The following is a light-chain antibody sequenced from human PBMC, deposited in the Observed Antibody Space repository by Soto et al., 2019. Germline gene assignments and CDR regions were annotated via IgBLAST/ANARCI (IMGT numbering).Light chain of an antibody. V-gene: IGLV2-11*01. CDR1: TSDVGGYSY. CDR3: SSHAGDKMI. J-gene: IGLJ2*01. Sequence: QSALTQPRSVSGSPGQSVTISCTGTTSDVGGYSYVSWYQQHPGKAPKVMIYDVSKRPSGVPDRFSGSKSGNTASLTVSGLQAEDEADYYCSSHAGDKMIFGGGTKLTVL. CDR2: DVS.